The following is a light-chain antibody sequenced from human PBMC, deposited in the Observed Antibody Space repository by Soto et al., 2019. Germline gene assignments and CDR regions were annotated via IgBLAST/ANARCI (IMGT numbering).Light chain of an antibody. CDR2: QDT. Sequence: SYELTQPPSVSVSPGQTASITCSGDKLGDKYASWYQQKPGQSPVLVIYQDTKRPSGIPERFSGSNSGNTATLTISGTQAMDEADYYCQAWDSSTVVFGGGTKVTVL. CDR1: KLGDKY. J-gene: IGLJ2*01. V-gene: IGLV3-1*01. CDR3: QAWDSSTVV.